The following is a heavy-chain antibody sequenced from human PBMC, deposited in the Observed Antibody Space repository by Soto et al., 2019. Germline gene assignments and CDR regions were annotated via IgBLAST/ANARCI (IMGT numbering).Heavy chain of an antibody. D-gene: IGHD6-19*01. CDR1: GFTFSSYA. J-gene: IGHJ4*02. CDR3: ASRSSGWYFDY. CDR2: ISGSGSST. Sequence: EVQLLESGGGLVQAGGSLRLSCAASGFTFSSYAMNWVRQAPGKGLECVSVISGSGSSTYYADSVKGLFTISRDNSKNTLYLQMNSLRAEDTAVYYCASRSSGWYFDYWRQGTLVTVSS. V-gene: IGHV3-23*01.